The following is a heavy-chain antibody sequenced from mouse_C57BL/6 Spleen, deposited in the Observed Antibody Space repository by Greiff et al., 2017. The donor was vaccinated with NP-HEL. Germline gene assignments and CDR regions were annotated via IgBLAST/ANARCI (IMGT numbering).Heavy chain of an antibody. D-gene: IGHD1-1*01. Sequence: VKLQQPGAELVRPGSSVKLSCKASGYTFTSYWMDWVKQRPGQGLEWIGNIYPSDSETHYNQKFKDKATLTVDKSSSTAYMQLSSLTSEDSAVYYCARYDGSSHWYFEVWGTGTTVTVSS. CDR3: ARYDGSSHWYFEV. CDR1: GYTFTSYW. V-gene: IGHV1-61*01. CDR2: IYPSDSET. J-gene: IGHJ1*03.